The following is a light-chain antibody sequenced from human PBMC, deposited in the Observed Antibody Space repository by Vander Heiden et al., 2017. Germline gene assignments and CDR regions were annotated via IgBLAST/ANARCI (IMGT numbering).Light chain of an antibody. CDR1: QSVSSY. CDR2: DAS. V-gene: IGKV3-11*01. CDR3: QQRTNGPPIFT. J-gene: IGKJ3*01. Sequence: EIVLTQSPATLALSPGERATLSCRASQSVSSYLAWYEQKPGQAPGLLIYDASNRATGITARFSGSGYGTDLTLTISSREPGDFAVYYCQQRTNGPPIFTFGHGTKVDIK.